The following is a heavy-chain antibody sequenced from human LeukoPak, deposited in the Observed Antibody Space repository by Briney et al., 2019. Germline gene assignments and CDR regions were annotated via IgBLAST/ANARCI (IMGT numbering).Heavy chain of an antibody. D-gene: IGHD4-23*01. CDR2: IYYSGST. J-gene: IGHJ4*02. CDR1: GGSISSSSYY. Sequence: SETLSLTCTVSGGSISSSSYYWGWIRQPPGKGLEWIGSIYYSGSTYYNPSLKSRVTISVDTSKNQFSLKLSSVTAADTAVYYCALTTVVKEFDYWGQGTLVTVSS. V-gene: IGHV4-39*07. CDR3: ALTTVVKEFDY.